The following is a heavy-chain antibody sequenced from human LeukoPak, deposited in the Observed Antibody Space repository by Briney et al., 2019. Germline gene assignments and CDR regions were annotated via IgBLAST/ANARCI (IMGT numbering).Heavy chain of an antibody. CDR1: GDSISSYKW. Sequence: PSETLSLTCAVSGDSISSYKWWSWLRQPPGKGLEWIGEIYQSGATNYSPSLKSRVTISLDKSKNQFSLQLSSVTAADTAVYYCARRDYYDSTGYFPHWGQGTLVTVSS. CDR3: ARRDYYDSTGYFPH. D-gene: IGHD3-22*01. J-gene: IGHJ1*01. CDR2: IYQSGAT. V-gene: IGHV4-4*02.